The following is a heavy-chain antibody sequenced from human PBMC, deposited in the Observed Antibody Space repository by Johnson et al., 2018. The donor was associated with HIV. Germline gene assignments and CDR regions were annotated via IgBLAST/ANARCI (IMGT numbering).Heavy chain of an antibody. D-gene: IGHD6-6*01. CDR2: ISYDGSNK. CDR3: VKERQLVRAFDI. J-gene: IGHJ3*02. Sequence: QVQLVESGGGVVQPGRSLRLSCAASGFTFSTYDMHWVRQAPGKGLEWVAIISYDGSNKYYADSVTGRFTISRDNSKNTLYLQMNSLRAEDTAVFFCVKERQLVRAFDIWGQGTMVTVSS. CDR1: GFTFSTYD. V-gene: IGHV3-30*18.